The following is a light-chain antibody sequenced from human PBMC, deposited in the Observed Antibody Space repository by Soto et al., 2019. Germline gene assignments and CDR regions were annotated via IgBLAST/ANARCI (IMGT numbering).Light chain of an antibody. CDR1: QSVSSSY. J-gene: IGKJ1*01. V-gene: IGKV3-20*01. CDR3: QQYGSSPWT. Sequence: EIVLTQSPGTLSLSPGERATLSCRASQSVSSSYLAWYQQKPGQAPRPLIYGASIRAIGIPDRFSGSGYGKDFTLTISRLEPEDFAVYYCQQYGSSPWTFGQGTKVEIK. CDR2: GAS.